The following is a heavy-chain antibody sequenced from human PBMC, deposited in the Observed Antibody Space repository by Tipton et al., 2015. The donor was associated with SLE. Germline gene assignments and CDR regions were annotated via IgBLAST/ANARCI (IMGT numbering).Heavy chain of an antibody. CDR3: TRDDDYNYNKWFDP. CDR2: IRSKDNNYAA. J-gene: IGHJ5*01. V-gene: IGHV3-73*01. D-gene: IGHD5-24*01. CDR1: GFRFSGPG. Sequence: GSLRLSCAGSGFRFSGPGIHWVRQASGRGLQWLGRIRSKDNNYAAAYDASVKGRFTISRDDSRNTAYLQMNSLKIEDTAFYYCTRDDDYNYNKWFDPWGQGTLVTVSS.